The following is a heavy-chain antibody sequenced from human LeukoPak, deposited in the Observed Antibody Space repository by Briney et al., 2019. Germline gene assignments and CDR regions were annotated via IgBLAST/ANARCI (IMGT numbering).Heavy chain of an antibody. CDR2: IKGDGSDT. CDR3: AKFYDILTGYIDY. D-gene: IGHD3-9*01. J-gene: IGHJ4*02. CDR1: GFTFSSYW. Sequence: PGGSLRLSCAASGFTFSSYWMHWVRQTPGKGLVWVSRIKGDGSDTLYADSVKGRFTISRDNSKNTLYLQTSSLGVDDTAVYYCAKFYDILTGYIDYWGQGTLVTVSS. V-gene: IGHV3-74*01.